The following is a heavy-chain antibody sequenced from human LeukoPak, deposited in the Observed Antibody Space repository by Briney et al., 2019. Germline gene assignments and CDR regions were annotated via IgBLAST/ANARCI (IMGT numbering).Heavy chain of an antibody. J-gene: IGHJ3*02. CDR2: INPNSGGT. Sequence: GASVKVSCKASGGTFSSYAISWVRQAPGQGLEWMGWINPNSGGTNYAQKFQGRVTMTRDTSISTAYMELSRLRSDDTAVYYCARARVNEDAFDIWGQGTMVTVSS. CDR1: GGTFSSYA. V-gene: IGHV1-2*02. D-gene: IGHD1-1*01. CDR3: ARARVNEDAFDI.